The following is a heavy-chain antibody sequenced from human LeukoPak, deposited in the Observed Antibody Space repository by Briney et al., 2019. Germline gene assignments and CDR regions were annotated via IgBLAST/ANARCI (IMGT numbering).Heavy chain of an antibody. V-gene: IGHV4-30-4*08. D-gene: IGHD3-3*01. CDR3: ARGTYYDFWSGYFFDY. J-gene: IGHJ4*02. CDR1: GFTFSSYA. CDR2: IYYSGST. Sequence: LRLSCAASGFTFSSYAMSWIRQPPGKGLEWIGYIYYSGSTYYNPSLKSRVTISVDTSKNQFSLKLSSVTAADTAVYYCARGTYYDFWSGYFFDYWGQGTLVTVSS.